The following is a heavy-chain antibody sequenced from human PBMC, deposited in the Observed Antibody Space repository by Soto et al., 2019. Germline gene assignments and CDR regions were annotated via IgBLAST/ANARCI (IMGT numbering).Heavy chain of an antibody. CDR3: AGSTYGDSRAFDI. Sequence: PSETLSLTCAVYGGSFSGYYWSWIRQPPGKGLEWIGEINHSGSTNYNPSLKSRVTISVDTSKNQFSLKLSSVTAADTAVYYCAGSTYGDSRAFDIWGQGTMVT. V-gene: IGHV4-34*01. CDR2: INHSGST. J-gene: IGHJ3*02. CDR1: GGSFSGYY. D-gene: IGHD4-17*01.